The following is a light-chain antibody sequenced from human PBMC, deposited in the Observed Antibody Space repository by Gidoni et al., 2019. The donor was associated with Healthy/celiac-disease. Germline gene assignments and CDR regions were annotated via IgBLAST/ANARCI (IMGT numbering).Light chain of an antibody. CDR3: SSYTSSSTPV. J-gene: IGLJ2*01. V-gene: IGLV2-14*01. Sequence: QSALTQPASVSGSPGQSITISCTGTSSDVGGYNYVSWYQQHPAKAPRLMIYDVSNRPSGVSNRFSGSKSGNTASLTISGLQAEDEADYYCSSYTSSSTPVFGGGTTLTVL. CDR2: DVS. CDR1: SSDVGGYNY.